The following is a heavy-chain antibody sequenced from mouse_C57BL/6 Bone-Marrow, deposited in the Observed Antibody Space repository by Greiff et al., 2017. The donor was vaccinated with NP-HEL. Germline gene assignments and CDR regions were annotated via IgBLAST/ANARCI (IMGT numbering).Heavy chain of an antibody. V-gene: IGHV1-80*01. CDR3: ARGAY. J-gene: IGHJ3*01. Sequence: QVQLQQSGAELVKPGASVKISCKASGYAFSSSWLNWVKQRPGKGLEWIGQIYPRDGDTNYNGKFKDKASLTADKSSSTAYMQLSSRTSEDSAVYFCARGAYWGQGTLVTVSA. CDR1: GYAFSSSW. CDR2: IYPRDGDT.